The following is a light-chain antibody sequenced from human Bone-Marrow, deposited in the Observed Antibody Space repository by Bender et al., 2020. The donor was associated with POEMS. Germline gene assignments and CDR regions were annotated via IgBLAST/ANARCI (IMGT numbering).Light chain of an antibody. Sequence: SYELTQPPSVSVSPGQTARITCSGDELPKQYAYWYQQKPGQAPVLVVYDDSDRPSGIPERFSGSKSGNTATLTISRVGAGDEADYYCQVWHSSSDVVFGGGTKLTVL. J-gene: IGLJ2*01. V-gene: IGLV3-21*02. CDR2: DDS. CDR1: ELPKQY. CDR3: QVWHSSSDVV.